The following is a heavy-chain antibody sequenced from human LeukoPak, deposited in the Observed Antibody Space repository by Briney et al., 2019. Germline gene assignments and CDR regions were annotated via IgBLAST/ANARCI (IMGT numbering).Heavy chain of an antibody. CDR1: GFTFSTYW. V-gene: IGHV3-74*01. D-gene: IGHD3-16*01. CDR3: AKSTRAVMAMMDV. Sequence: GGSLRLSCAASGFTFSTYWMYWVRQVPGKGLEWVSRIKPDGSYTVQADSVKGRFTISRDNAKNSLFLQMNSLRAEDTAVYFCAKSTRAVMAMMDVWGKGTTVTVSS. CDR2: IKPDGSYT. J-gene: IGHJ6*04.